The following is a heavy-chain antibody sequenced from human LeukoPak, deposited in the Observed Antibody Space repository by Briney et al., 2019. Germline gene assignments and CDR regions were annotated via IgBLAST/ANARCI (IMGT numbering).Heavy chain of an antibody. CDR3: ASGRGYSGSFFYYFDS. CDR1: GGTFSSYA. V-gene: IGHV1-69*13. CDR2: IIPIFGTA. Sequence: SVKVSCKASGGTFSSYAISWVRQAPGQGLEWMGGIIPIFGTANYAQKFQGRVTITADESTSTAYMELSSLRSEDTAVYFCASGRGYSGSFFYYFDSWGQGTLATVSS. J-gene: IGHJ4*02. D-gene: IGHD1-26*01.